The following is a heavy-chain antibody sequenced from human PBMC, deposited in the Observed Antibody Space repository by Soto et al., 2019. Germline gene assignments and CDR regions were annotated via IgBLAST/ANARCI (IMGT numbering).Heavy chain of an antibody. CDR3: ARGDIVVVPAAPDLNWFDP. CDR1: GGSISSSNW. D-gene: IGHD2-2*01. CDR2: IYHSGST. Sequence: PSETLSLTCAVSGGSISSSNWWSWVRQPPGKGLEWIGEIYHSGSTNYNPSLKSRVTISVDKSKNQFSLKLSSVTAADTAVYYCARGDIVVVPAAPDLNWFDPWGQGTLVTVSS. J-gene: IGHJ5*02. V-gene: IGHV4-4*02.